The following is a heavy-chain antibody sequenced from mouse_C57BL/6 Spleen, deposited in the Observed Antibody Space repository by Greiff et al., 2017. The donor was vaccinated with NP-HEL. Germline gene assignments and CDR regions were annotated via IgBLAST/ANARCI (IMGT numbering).Heavy chain of an antibody. J-gene: IGHJ3*01. D-gene: IGHD4-1*01. V-gene: IGHV1-42*01. Sequence: EVKLQESGPELVKPGASVKISCKASGYSFTGYYMNWVKQSPEKSLEWIGEINPSTGGTTYNQKFKAKATLTVDKSSSTAYMQLKSLTSEDSAVYYCARDVTGTRFAYWGQGTLVTVSA. CDR1: GYSFTGYY. CDR3: ARDVTGTRFAY. CDR2: INPSTGGT.